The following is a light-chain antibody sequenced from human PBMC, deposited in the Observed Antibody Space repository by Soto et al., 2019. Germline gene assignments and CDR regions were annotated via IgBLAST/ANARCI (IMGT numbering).Light chain of an antibody. CDR3: SSYGGSNNLI. J-gene: IGLJ2*01. CDR1: SSDVRGYNY. V-gene: IGLV2-8*01. Sequence: QSVLTQPPSASGSPGQSVTISCSGTSSDVRGYNYVSWYQQHPGKAPKLMIYEVSKRPSGVPDRFSGSKSGNTASLTVSGLQAEDEADYYCSSYGGSNNLIFGGGTQLTVL. CDR2: EVS.